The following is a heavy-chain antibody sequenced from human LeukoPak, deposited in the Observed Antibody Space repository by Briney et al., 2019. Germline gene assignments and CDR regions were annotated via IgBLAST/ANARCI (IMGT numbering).Heavy chain of an antibody. V-gene: IGHV5-51*01. CDR2: IYPGGSDT. CDR3: ARGYSSDLRGYFDN. Sequence: GESLKISCQGSGYSFTNYRIGWVRQMPGKGLEWMGIIYPGGSDTRYSPSFQGQVTISADKSISTAYLQWSSLKASDTAMYYCARGYSSDLRGYFDNWGQGTLVTVSS. D-gene: IGHD6-19*01. CDR1: GYSFTNYR. J-gene: IGHJ4*02.